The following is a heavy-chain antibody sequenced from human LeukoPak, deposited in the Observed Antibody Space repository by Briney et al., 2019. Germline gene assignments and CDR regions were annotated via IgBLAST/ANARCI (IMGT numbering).Heavy chain of an antibody. CDR1: GGSISTFY. J-gene: IGHJ3*02. V-gene: IGHV4-4*07. CDR2: IHTSGST. CDR3: ARALPNTDNYNWAFDI. D-gene: IGHD5-24*01. Sequence: SETLSLTCTVSGGSISTFYWNWIRQPAGKGLEWIGRIHTSGSTKYNPSLKSRVTISVDKSNNQFSLKLNYVTAADTAMYYCARALPNTDNYNWAFDIWGQETMVAVSS.